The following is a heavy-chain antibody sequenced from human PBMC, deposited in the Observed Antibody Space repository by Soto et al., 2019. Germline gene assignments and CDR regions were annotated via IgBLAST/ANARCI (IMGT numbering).Heavy chain of an antibody. CDR2: ISYDGSNK. CDR1: GFTFSSYA. V-gene: IGHV3-30-3*01. J-gene: IGHJ4*02. D-gene: IGHD1-26*01. CDR3: ARDGYDAGATTLFDY. Sequence: QVQLVESGGGVVQPGRSLRLSCAASGFTFSSYAMHWVRKAPGRGLGWVAVISYDGSNKYYADSVKGRFTISRDNSKNTLYLQMNSLRAEDTAVYYCARDGYDAGATTLFDYWGQGTLVTVSS.